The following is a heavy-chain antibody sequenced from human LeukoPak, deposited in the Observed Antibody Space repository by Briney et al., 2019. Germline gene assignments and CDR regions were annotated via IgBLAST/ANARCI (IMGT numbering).Heavy chain of an antibody. CDR1: GFTFSSYW. Sequence: PGGSLRLSCAASGFTFSSYWMSWVRQAPGKGLEWVANIKQDGSEKYYVDSVRGRFTISRDNAKNSLYLQMNSLRAEDTAVYYCAREGTLEMATASEWDAFDIWGQGTMVTVSS. D-gene: IGHD5-24*01. V-gene: IGHV3-7*01. J-gene: IGHJ3*02. CDR3: AREGTLEMATASEWDAFDI. CDR2: IKQDGSEK.